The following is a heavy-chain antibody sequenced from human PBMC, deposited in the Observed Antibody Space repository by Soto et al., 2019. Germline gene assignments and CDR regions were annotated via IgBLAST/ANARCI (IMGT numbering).Heavy chain of an antibody. Sequence: ASVKVSCKASGYTFTGYYMHWVRQAPGQGLEWMGWINPNSGGTNYAQKFQGRVTMTRDTSISTAYMELSRLRFDDTAVYYCARDGDGYSYGYVYYYYGMDVWGQGTTVTVSS. V-gene: IGHV1-2*02. CDR2: INPNSGGT. J-gene: IGHJ6*02. CDR3: ARDGDGYSYGYVYYYYGMDV. D-gene: IGHD5-18*01. CDR1: GYTFTGYY.